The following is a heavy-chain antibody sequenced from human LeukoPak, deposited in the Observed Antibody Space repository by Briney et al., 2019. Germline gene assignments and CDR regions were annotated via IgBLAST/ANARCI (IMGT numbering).Heavy chain of an antibody. CDR2: ISSSSSYI. CDR3: AREGGTTRGGYYYYGMDV. J-gene: IGHJ6*02. CDR1: GFTFSSYS. V-gene: IGHV3-21*01. Sequence: GGSLRLSCAASGFTFSSYSMNWVRQAPGKGLEWVSSISSSSSYIYYADSVKGRFTISRDNAKNSLYLQMNSLRAEDTAVYYCAREGGTTRGGYYYYGMDVWGQGTTVTVSS. D-gene: IGHD1-1*01.